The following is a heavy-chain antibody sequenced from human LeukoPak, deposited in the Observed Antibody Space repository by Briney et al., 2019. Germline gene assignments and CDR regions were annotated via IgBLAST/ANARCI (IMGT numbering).Heavy chain of an antibody. CDR3: ARAFRDAAAGYFDY. CDR2: ISAYNGNT. D-gene: IGHD6-13*01. J-gene: IGHJ4*02. V-gene: IGHV1-18*01. CDR1: GYTFTSYG. Sequence: ASVKVSCKASGYTFTSYGISWVRQAPGQGLEWMGWISAYNGNTNYAQKLQGRVTMTTDTSTSTAYMELRSLRSDDTAVYYCARAFRDAAAGYFDYWGQGTLVTVSS.